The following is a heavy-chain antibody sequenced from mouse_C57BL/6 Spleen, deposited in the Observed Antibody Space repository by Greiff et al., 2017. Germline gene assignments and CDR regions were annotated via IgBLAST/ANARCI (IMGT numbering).Heavy chain of an antibody. CDR3: ARELLRFPDY. J-gene: IGHJ2*01. V-gene: IGHV5-4*01. CDR1: GFTFSSYA. Sequence: EVKLMESGGGLVKPGGSLKLSCAASGFTFSSYAMSWVRQTPEKRLEWVATISDGGSYTYYPDNVKGRFTISRDNAKNNLYLQMSHLQSEDTAMXYCARELLRFPDYWGQGTTLTVSS. CDR2: ISDGGSYT. D-gene: IGHD1-1*01.